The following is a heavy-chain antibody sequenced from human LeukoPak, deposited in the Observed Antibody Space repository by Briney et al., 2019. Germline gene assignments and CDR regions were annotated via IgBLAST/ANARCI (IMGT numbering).Heavy chain of an antibody. CDR2: IKSKGDGGTT. V-gene: IGHV3-15*01. D-gene: IGHD3-10*01. CDR3: TLYYNAFDI. CDR1: GFSFSNAW. J-gene: IGHJ3*02. Sequence: GGSLRLSCAASGFSFSNAWMSWVRQAPGKGLEWVGRIKSKGDGGTTDYAAPVKGRFTISRDDSKNTLYLQMNSLKTEDTAVYYCTLYYNAFDIWGQGTMVTVSP.